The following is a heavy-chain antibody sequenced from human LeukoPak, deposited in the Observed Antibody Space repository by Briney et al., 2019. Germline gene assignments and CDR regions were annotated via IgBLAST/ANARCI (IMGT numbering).Heavy chain of an antibody. Sequence: PGGSLRLSCAASGLTFSSYWMSWVRQAPGKGLEWVANIKQDGSEKYYVDSVKGRFTISRDNAKNSLYLQMNSLRAEDTAVYYCARDEDGYNSVPLDYWGQGTLVTVSS. D-gene: IGHD5-24*01. CDR3: ARDEDGYNSVPLDY. CDR1: GLTFSSYW. CDR2: IKQDGSEK. V-gene: IGHV3-7*01. J-gene: IGHJ4*02.